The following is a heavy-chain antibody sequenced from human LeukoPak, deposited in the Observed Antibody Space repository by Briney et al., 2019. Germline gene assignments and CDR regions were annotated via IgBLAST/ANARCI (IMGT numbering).Heavy chain of an antibody. D-gene: IGHD6-19*01. V-gene: IGHV3-7*01. J-gene: IGHJ6*02. CDR1: GFTFSSYW. CDR2: IKQDGSEK. CDR3: ARLTYSSGWYVVDYYYYGMDV. Sequence: GGSLRLSCAASGFTFSSYWMSWVRQAPGKGREGVANIKQDGSEKYYVDSVKGRFTLSRDNAKNSLYLQMNSLRAEDPAVYYCARLTYSSGWYVVDYYYYGMDVWGQGTTVTVSS.